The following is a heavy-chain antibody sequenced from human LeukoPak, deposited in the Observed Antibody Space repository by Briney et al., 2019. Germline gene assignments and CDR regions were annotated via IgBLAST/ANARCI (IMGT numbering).Heavy chain of an antibody. CDR1: EFTFSTYA. D-gene: IGHD1-26*01. Sequence: PGRSLRLSCAASEFTFSTYAMSWVRQAPGRGLEWVSGISGSGGSTYYADSVKGRFTISSDNSKNTLYLQMNSLRADDTAVYYCAKDRHSGNYWDFDYWGQGTLVTVSS. V-gene: IGHV3-23*01. CDR3: AKDRHSGNYWDFDY. CDR2: ISGSGGST. J-gene: IGHJ4*02.